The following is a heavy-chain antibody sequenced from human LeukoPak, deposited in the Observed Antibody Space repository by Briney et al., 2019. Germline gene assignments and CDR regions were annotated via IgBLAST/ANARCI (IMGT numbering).Heavy chain of an antibody. CDR1: GYTFTSYG. CDR2: ISAYNGNT. J-gene: IGHJ4*02. V-gene: IGHV1-18*01. Sequence: ASVKVSCKASGYTFTSYGISWVRQAPGQGLEWMGWISAYNGNTNYAQKLQGRVTMTTDTSTSTAYMELRSLRSDDTAVYYCAREVVGATTNGRLVGALRYYFDYWGQGTLVTVSS. CDR3: AREVVGATTNGRLVGALRYYFDY. D-gene: IGHD1-26*01.